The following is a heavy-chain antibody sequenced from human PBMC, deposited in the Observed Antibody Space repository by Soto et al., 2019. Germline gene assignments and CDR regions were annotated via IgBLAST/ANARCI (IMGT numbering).Heavy chain of an antibody. Sequence: GSVKVSSKASGYPFTNYGISWVRQAPGQGLEWMGWISAYNGDTKYAENLQGRVTMTTYTSTSTAYMELRRLRSYDTAVYYCVRDRGTVLASHVLLNTPNWLEPWRQGTLVTVS. CDR3: VRDRGTVLASHVLLNTPNWLEP. CDR1: GYPFTNYG. J-gene: IGHJ5*02. V-gene: IGHV1-18*01. CDR2: ISAYNGDT. D-gene: IGHD2-8*01.